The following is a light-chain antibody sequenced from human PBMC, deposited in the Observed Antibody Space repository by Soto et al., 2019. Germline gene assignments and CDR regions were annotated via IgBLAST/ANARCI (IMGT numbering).Light chain of an antibody. Sequence: DIQMTRSPSTLSASVGDRVTITCRASQSISIWLAWYQQKPGKAPKLLIYKASSLESGVPSRFSGSGSGTEFTLTISSLQPDDFAIYYCQQYNSYWTFGQGTKVDIK. V-gene: IGKV1-5*03. CDR3: QQYNSYWT. CDR1: QSISIW. J-gene: IGKJ1*01. CDR2: KAS.